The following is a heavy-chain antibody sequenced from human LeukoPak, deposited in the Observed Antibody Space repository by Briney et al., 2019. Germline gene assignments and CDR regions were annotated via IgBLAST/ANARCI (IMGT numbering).Heavy chain of an antibody. Sequence: GGSLRLSCAASGFTVSSNYMSWVRQAPGKGLAWVSAITGSGGGTYFADSVKGRFTISRDNPKNTLYLQMNSLRAEDTAVYYCARVRTYCGGDCYLNFDYWGPGSLVTVSS. CDR2: ITGSGGGT. V-gene: IGHV3-23*01. J-gene: IGHJ4*02. CDR3: ARVRTYCGGDCYLNFDY. D-gene: IGHD2-21*02. CDR1: GFTVSSNY.